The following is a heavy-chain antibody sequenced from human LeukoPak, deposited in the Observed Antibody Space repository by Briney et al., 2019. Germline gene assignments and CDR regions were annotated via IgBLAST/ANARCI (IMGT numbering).Heavy chain of an antibody. CDR1: GFTSSSYS. D-gene: IGHD3-10*01. J-gene: IGHJ4*02. Sequence: GGSLRLSCAASGFTSSSYSMNWVRQAPGKGLEWVSSISSSSSYIYYADSAKGRFTISRENAKNSLYLQMNSLRAEDTAVYYCARMYYVRGVLFYYFDYWGQGTLVTVPS. CDR2: ISSSSSYI. CDR3: ARMYYVRGVLFYYFDY. V-gene: IGHV3-21*01.